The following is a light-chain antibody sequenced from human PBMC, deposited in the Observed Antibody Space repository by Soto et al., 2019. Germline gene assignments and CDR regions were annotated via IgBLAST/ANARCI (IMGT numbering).Light chain of an antibody. CDR1: SSDVGNYNL. CDR2: EGG. V-gene: IGLV2-23*01. Sequence: QSALTQPASVSGSPGQSITSTCTGTSSDVGNYNLVSWYQQYPGKAPKLMIYEGGKRPSGVSNRFSGSKSGNTASLTISGFQAEDEADYYCCSFALRSTLIFGGGTKLTVL. CDR3: CSFALRSTLI. J-gene: IGLJ2*01.